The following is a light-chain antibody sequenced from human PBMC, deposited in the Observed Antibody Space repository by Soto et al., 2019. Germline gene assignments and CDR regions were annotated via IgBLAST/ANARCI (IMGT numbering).Light chain of an antibody. J-gene: IGKJ2*01. Sequence: DIPMTQSPSSLSASVGDRVNITCRASQSISTYLNWYQHKPGKAPKLLIYAASSLQSGVPLRFSGGGSGTDFTLTISSLQPEDFATYYCQQSYSTPRTFGQGTKLEIK. CDR1: QSISTY. CDR3: QQSYSTPRT. V-gene: IGKV1-39*01. CDR2: AAS.